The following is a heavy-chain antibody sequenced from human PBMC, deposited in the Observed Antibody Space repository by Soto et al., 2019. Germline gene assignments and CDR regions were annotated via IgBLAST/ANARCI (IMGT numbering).Heavy chain of an antibody. CDR3: ARDRVLLWFGESPGYYYYGMDV. CDR2: IWYDGSNK. Sequence: SLRLSCAASGFTFSSYGMHWVRQAPGKGLEWVAVIWYDGSNKYYADSVKGRFTISRDNSKNTLYLQMNSLRAEDTAVYYCARDRVLLWFGESPGYYYYGMDVWGQGTTVTVSS. J-gene: IGHJ6*02. V-gene: IGHV3-33*01. D-gene: IGHD3-10*01. CDR1: GFTFSSYG.